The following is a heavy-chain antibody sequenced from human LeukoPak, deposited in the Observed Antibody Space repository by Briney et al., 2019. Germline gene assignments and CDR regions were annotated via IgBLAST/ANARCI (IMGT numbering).Heavy chain of an antibody. D-gene: IGHD2-21*02. CDR1: GYTFTGYY. CDR2: ISAYNGNT. Sequence: ASVKVSCKASGYTFTGYYMHWVRQAPGQGLEWVGWISAYNGNTNYAQKLQGRVTMTTDTSTSTAYMELRSLISDDTAVYHCARCGGDCYTADYWGQGTLVTVSS. J-gene: IGHJ4*02. V-gene: IGHV1-18*04. CDR3: ARCGGDCYTADY.